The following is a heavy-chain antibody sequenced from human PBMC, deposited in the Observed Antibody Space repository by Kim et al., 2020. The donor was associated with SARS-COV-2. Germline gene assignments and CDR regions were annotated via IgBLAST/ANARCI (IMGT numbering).Heavy chain of an antibody. J-gene: IGHJ4*02. D-gene: IGHD3-10*01. CDR2: ISSDVGNN. CDR3: AREWVSYSGSYYGLGY. CDR1: GFTFSNYV. V-gene: IGHV3-30-3*01. Sequence: GGPLRLSCAASGFTFSNYVMHWVRQAPGKGLDWVALISSDVGNNNYADSVKGRFTISRDNSKNTLYLQMNSLRTEDTAVYYCAREWVSYSGSYYGLGYWGQGTLVTVSS.